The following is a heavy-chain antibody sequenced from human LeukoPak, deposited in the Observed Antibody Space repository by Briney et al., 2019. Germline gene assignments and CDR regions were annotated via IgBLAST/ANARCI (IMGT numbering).Heavy chain of an antibody. CDR3: ARDAVTMVRGVNY. V-gene: IGHV3-11*01. J-gene: IGHJ4*02. CDR2: ISSSGSTI. D-gene: IGHD3-10*01. Sequence: PGGSLRVSCAASGFTFSDYYMSWIRQAPGNGLDWFSYISSSGSTIYYADSVKGRFTISRDNAKNSLYLQMNSLRAEDTAVYYCARDAVTMVRGVNYWGQGTLVTVSS. CDR1: GFTFSDYY.